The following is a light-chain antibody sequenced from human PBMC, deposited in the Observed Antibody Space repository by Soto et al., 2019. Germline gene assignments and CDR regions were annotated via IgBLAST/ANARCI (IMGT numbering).Light chain of an antibody. V-gene: IGKV1-27*01. CDR2: AAS. J-gene: IGKJ1*01. CDR1: QGISNH. CDR3: QHYKSYSEA. Sequence: DIQMTQSPSSLSASVGDRVTITCRASQGISNHLGWYRQKPGQVPELLIYAASLLESVVPSRFSGRGSGTDFTLTISSLKTEDVATYYCQHYKSYSEAFGQGTKVELK.